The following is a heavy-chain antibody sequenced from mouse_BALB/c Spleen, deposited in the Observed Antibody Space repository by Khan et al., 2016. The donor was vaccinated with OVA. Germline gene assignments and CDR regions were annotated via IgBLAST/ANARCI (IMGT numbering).Heavy chain of an antibody. J-gene: IGHJ1*01. CDR3: ARSASYWFFDV. D-gene: IGHD6-1*01. CDR1: GYTFTNYG. CDR2: INTYTGEP. Sequence: QIQLVQSGPELKKPGETVKISCKASGYTFTNYGINWVKQAPGKGLKWMGWINTYTGEPTYADDFKGRFAFSLETSANTAYLQINHLKNEDTATYFCARSASYWFFDVWGAGTTVTVSA. V-gene: IGHV9-3-1*01.